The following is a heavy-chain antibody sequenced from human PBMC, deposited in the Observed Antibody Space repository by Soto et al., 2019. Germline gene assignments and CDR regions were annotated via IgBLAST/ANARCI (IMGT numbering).Heavy chain of an antibody. D-gene: IGHD2-15*01. CDR3: ARDRGYCRSGTCSRAWFDA. Sequence: QVQLVQSGAEVKKPGASVKVSCKASGYTFTTHGISWVRQVPGQGLEWMGWVRGDNGHTNYAQSLQGRVTMTTDTPTNTAYMGLRCVRSDDTAVYSGARDRGYCRSGTCSRAWFDAWGQGTLVTVSS. CDR2: VRGDNGHT. J-gene: IGHJ5*02. CDR1: GYTFTTHG. V-gene: IGHV1-18*01.